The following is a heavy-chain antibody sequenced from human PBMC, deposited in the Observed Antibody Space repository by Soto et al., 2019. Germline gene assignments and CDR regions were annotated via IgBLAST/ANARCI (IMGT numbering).Heavy chain of an antibody. CDR1: GFTFSSYS. Sequence: GGSLRLSCAASGFTFSSYSMNWVRQAPGKGLEWVSYISSSSSTIYYADSVKGRFTISRDNAKNSLYLQMNSLRAEDTAVYYCARVRSQGNWGKNYFDYWGQGTLVTVSS. CDR2: ISSSSSTI. J-gene: IGHJ4*02. CDR3: ARVRSQGNWGKNYFDY. V-gene: IGHV3-48*04. D-gene: IGHD7-27*01.